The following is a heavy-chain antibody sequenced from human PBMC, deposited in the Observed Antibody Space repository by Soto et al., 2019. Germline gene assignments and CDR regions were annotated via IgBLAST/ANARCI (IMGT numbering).Heavy chain of an antibody. D-gene: IGHD6-19*01. V-gene: IGHV3-23*01. CDR2: ISGSGGST. J-gene: IGHJ6*02. Sequence: PGGSLRLSCAASGFTFSSYAMSWVRQAPGKGLEWVSAISGSGGSTYYADSVKGRFTISRDNSKNTLYLQMNSLRAEDTAVYYCAKDGGAAVAERAYGMDVWGQGTTVTVSS. CDR1: GFTFSSYA. CDR3: AKDGGAAVAERAYGMDV.